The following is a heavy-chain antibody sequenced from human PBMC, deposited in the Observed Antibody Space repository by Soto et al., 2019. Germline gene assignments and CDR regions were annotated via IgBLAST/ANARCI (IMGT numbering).Heavy chain of an antibody. D-gene: IGHD2-21*01. CDR2: IYSRGKT. J-gene: IGHJ5*02. V-gene: IGHV4-39*01. CDR1: VGSISGSTYY. Sequence: PSETVSLTCTVSVGSISGSTYYWRWIRQPPGKGLEWIGSIYSRGKTFYNPSRKSRVTISVDTSNNQFSLKLNSVTAADTAVYYCARQGGEYPGRQNWFDPWGQGILVTVSS. CDR3: ARQGGEYPGRQNWFDP.